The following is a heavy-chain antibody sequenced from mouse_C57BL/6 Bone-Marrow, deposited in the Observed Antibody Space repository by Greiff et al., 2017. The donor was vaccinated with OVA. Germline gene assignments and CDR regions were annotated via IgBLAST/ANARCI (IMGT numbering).Heavy chain of an antibody. CDR2: IYPVSGET. CDR1: GYTFTDHI. J-gene: IGHJ4*01. V-gene: IGHV1-11*01. Sequence: PLPPSFASLASPVASVTLSCKASGYTFTDHIMNWVKKRPGQGLEWIGRIYPVSGETNYNQKFMGKATFSVDRSSSTVYMVLNSLTSEDPAVYYCAYDNSGGAMDYWGQGTSVTVSS. CDR3: AYDNSGGAMDY. D-gene: IGHD2-1*01.